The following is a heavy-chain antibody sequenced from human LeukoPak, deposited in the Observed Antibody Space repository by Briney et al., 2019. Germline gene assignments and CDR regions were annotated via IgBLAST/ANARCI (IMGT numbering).Heavy chain of an antibody. CDR2: IYHTGST. CDR3: ARLQYCSGTSCYWFDP. CDR1: GGSISSDGYY. D-gene: IGHD2-2*01. V-gene: IGHV4-30-2*01. J-gene: IGHJ5*02. Sequence: PSQTLSLTCTVSGGSISSDGYYWTWIRQHPGKGLEWIGYIYHTGSTYYNPSLKSRVTISVDTSKNQFSLRLSSVTAADTAVYYCARLQYCSGTSCYWFDPWGQGTLVTVSS.